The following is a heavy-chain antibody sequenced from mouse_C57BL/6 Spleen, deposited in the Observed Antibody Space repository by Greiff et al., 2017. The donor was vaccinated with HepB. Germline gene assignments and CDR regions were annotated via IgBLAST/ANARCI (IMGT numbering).Heavy chain of an antibody. CDR1: GYTFTSYW. J-gene: IGHJ2*01. D-gene: IGHD1-1*01. CDR3: ARGKITTGYFDY. CDR2: IDPSDSET. Sequence: QVQLQQPGAELVRPGSSVKLSCKASGYTFTSYWMHWVKQRPIQGLEWIGNIDPSDSETHYNQKFKDKATLTVDKSSSTAYMQLSSLTSEDCAVYYCARGKITTGYFDYWGQGTTLTVSS. V-gene: IGHV1-52*01.